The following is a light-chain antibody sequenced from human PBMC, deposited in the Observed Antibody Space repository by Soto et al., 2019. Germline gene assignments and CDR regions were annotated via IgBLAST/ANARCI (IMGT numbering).Light chain of an antibody. CDR2: DVS. J-gene: IGLJ3*02. V-gene: IGLV2-14*01. Sequence: QSVLTQPASVSGSPGQSITISCTGTSSDVGGYNYVSWYQQHPGKAPKLMIYDVSYRPSGVSNRFSGSKSGNTASLTISGLQAEDEADYYCSSSTSSSTLFGGGTKVTVL. CDR3: SSSTSSSTL. CDR1: SSDVGGYNY.